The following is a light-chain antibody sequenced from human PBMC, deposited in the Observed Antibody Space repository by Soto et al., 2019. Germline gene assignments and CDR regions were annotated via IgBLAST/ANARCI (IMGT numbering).Light chain of an antibody. V-gene: IGKV1-8*01. J-gene: IGKJ1*01. CDR1: QGISSY. CDR3: QQYYSYPQWT. Sequence: IQMTQSPFSLSATLGDSVSSXXRASQGISSYLAWYQQKPGKAPKLLIYAASTLQSGVPSRFSGSGSGTDFTLTISCLQSEDFATYYCQQYYSYPQWTFGQGTKV. CDR2: AAS.